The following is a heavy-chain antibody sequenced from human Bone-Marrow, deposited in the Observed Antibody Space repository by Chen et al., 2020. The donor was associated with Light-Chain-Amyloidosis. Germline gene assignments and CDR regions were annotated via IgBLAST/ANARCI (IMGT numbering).Heavy chain of an antibody. CDR1: GFHFSSYG. CDR3: AKEVPGFWYYFDY. D-gene: IGHD6-13*01. J-gene: IGHJ4*02. CDR2: ISYDGSNK. Sequence: QVQLVESGGGVVQPGRSLRLSCAASGFHFSSYGMHWVRQAPGKGLEWVAVISYDGSNKYYANSVKGRFTISRDNSKNTLYLQMNSLRAEDTAVYYCAKEVPGFWYYFDYWGQGILVTVSS. V-gene: IGHV3-30*18.